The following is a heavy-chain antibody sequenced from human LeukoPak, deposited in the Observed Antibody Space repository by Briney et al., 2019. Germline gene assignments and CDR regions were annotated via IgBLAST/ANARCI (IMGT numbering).Heavy chain of an antibody. CDR2: IYHSGST. Sequence: SETLSLTCTVSGYSISSGYYWGWIRQPPGKGLEWIGSIYHSGSTNYNPSLKSRVTISVDTSKNQFSLKLSSVTAADTAVYYCARSFVAARPGYWGQGTLVTVSS. CDR3: ARSFVAARPGY. J-gene: IGHJ4*02. D-gene: IGHD6-6*01. V-gene: IGHV4-38-2*02. CDR1: GYSISSGYY.